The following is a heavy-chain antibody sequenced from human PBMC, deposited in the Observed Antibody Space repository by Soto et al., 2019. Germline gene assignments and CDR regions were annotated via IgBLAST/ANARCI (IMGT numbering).Heavy chain of an antibody. CDR1: GGSISSYY. V-gene: IGHV4-59*01. D-gene: IGHD2-15*01. J-gene: IGHJ3*01. CDR3: ARGTALVVAANKYTDAFDF. CDR2: MYYSGST. Sequence: SETLSLTCTVSGGSISSYYWNWIRQSPGKGLEWIGYMYYSGSTKYNPSLKSRVTISVDTSKNQFSLNLRSVTAADTAVYYCARGTALVVAANKYTDAFDFWGQGTMVTVSS.